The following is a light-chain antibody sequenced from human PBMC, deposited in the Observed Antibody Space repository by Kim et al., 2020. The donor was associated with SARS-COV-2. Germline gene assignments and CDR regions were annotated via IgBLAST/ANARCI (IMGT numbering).Light chain of an antibody. J-gene: IGLJ2*01. CDR2: DVT. CDR3: CSYAGSSTVV. CDR1: SSDVGGYNY. Sequence: SELTQPRSVSGSPGQSVTISCTGTSSDVGGYNYVSWYQQHPGKAPKFMIYDVTKRPSGVPDRFSGSKSGNTASLTISGLQAEDEADYYCCSYAGSSTVVFGGGTQLTVL. V-gene: IGLV2-11*01.